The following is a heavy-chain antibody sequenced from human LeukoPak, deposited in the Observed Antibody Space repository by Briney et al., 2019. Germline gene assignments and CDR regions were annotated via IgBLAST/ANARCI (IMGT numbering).Heavy chain of an antibody. J-gene: IGHJ4*02. CDR2: MSPNSGDT. D-gene: IGHD7-27*01. CDR3: ARGPPNWGYDY. CDR1: GYTFTSYD. Sequence: ASVKVSYKASGYTFTSYDFNWVRQATGQRPEWMGWMSPNSGDTGYAQKFQDRVTMTRNTSISTAYMELSSLRSDDTAVYYCARGPPNWGYDYWGPGTLVTVSS. V-gene: IGHV1-8*01.